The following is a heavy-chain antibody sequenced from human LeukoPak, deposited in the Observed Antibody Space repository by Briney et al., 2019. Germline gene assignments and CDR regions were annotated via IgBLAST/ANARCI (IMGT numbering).Heavy chain of an antibody. CDR1: GFTLSSYS. CDR2: MSSSSSYI. D-gene: IGHD2-15*01. J-gene: IGHJ4*02. Sequence: PGGSLRLSCAASGFTLSSYSMNWVRQAPGKGLEWVSSMSSSSSYISYADSLKGRFTISRDNAKNSVFLQMNSLRAEDTAVYYCARDRCRDPDISCSGGSLDFWGQGTLVTVSS. CDR3: ARDRCRDPDISCSGGSLDF. V-gene: IGHV3-21*01.